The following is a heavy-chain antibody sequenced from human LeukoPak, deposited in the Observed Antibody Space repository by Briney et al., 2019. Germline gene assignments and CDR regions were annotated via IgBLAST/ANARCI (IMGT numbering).Heavy chain of an antibody. V-gene: IGHV4-31*03. D-gene: IGHD6-13*01. CDR1: GGSISSGGYY. CDR3: ARGNSWYEDY. Sequence: SQTLSLTCTVSGGSISSGGYYWSWIRQHPGKGLEWIGYIYYSGSTYYNPSLKSRVTISVDTSKNQFSLKLSSVTAADTAVYYCARGNSWYEDYWGQGTLVTVSS. CDR2: IYYSGST. J-gene: IGHJ4*02.